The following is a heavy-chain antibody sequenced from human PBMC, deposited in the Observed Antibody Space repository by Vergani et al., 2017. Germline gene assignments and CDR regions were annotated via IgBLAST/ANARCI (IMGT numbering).Heavy chain of an antibody. V-gene: IGHV5-51*01. J-gene: IGHJ3*02. D-gene: IGHD6-13*01. CDR2: IYPGDSDT. Sequence: EVQLVQSGAEVKKPGESLKISCKGSGYSFTSYWIGWVRQMPGKGLEWMGIIYPGDSDTRYSPSFQGHVTISADKSISTAYLQWSSLKASDTAMYYCARQPARRTSWYRAFDIWGQGTMVTVSS. CDR3: ARQPARRTSWYRAFDI. CDR1: GYSFTSYW.